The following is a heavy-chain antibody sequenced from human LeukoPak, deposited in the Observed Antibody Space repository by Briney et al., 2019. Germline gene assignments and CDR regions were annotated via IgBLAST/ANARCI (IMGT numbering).Heavy chain of an antibody. V-gene: IGHV3-21*04. CDR1: GFTFSSYS. D-gene: IGHD1-26*01. J-gene: IGHJ6*03. CDR2: ISSSSSYI. Sequence: GGSLRLSCAASGFTFSSYSMNWVRQAPGKGLEWVSSISSSSSYIYYADPVKGRFTISRDNAKNTLYLQMNSLRAEDTAVYYCASPGEHYYYMDVWGKGTTVTVSS. CDR3: ASPGEHYYYMDV.